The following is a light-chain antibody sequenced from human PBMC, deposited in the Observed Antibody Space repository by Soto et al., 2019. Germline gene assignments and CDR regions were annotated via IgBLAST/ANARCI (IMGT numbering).Light chain of an antibody. J-gene: IGKJ2*01. V-gene: IGKV3D-20*01. CDR2: DAS. CDR1: QSVGNSY. Sequence: EIVLTQSPATLSLSPGERATLSCGASQSVGNSYLAWYQQKPGLAPRLLIYDASYRATGIPDGVSGSGSGTDFTLTVSRMEPEDFAVYYCQQYGSSPQTFGRGTKVESK. CDR3: QQYGSSPQT.